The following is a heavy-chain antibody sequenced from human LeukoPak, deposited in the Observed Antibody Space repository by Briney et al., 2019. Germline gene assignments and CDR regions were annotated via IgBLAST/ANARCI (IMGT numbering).Heavy chain of an antibody. CDR3: ARENTHSGSYYHYYYYMDV. V-gene: IGHV1-2*02. D-gene: IGHD1-26*01. CDR1: GYTFTGYY. J-gene: IGHJ6*03. CDR2: INPNSGGT. Sequence: ASVKVSCKASGYTFTGYYMHWVRQAPGQGLEWMGWINPNSGGTNYAQKFQGRVTMTRDTSISTAYMELSRLRSDDTAVYYCARENTHSGSYYHYYYYMDVWGKGTTVTVSS.